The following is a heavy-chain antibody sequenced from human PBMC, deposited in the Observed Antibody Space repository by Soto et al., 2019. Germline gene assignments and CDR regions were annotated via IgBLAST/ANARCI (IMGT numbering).Heavy chain of an antibody. CDR2: IYHNGST. CDR1: GGSISSSNW. J-gene: IGHJ4*02. V-gene: IGHV4-4*02. Sequence: SETLSLTCAVSGGSISSSNWWSWVRQPPGKGLEWIGEIYHNGSTNYNPSLKSRVTMSVDTSKNQYSLKLSSVTAADTAVYFCAGMFWFGDLLFDYWGPGTLVTVSS. CDR3: AGMFWFGDLLFDY. D-gene: IGHD3-10*01.